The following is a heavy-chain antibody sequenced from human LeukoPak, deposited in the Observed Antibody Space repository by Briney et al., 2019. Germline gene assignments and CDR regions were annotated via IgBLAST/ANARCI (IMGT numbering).Heavy chain of an antibody. V-gene: IGHV3-30*03. CDR1: GFTFSSYG. CDR3: ARVYYYYGMDV. CDR2: ISYDGSNK. Sequence: PGRSLRLSCAASGFTFSSYGMHWVRQAPGKGLEWVAVISYDGSNKYYADSVKGRFTISRDNSKNTLYLQMNSLRAEDTAVYYCARVYYYYGMDVWGQGTTVTVSS. J-gene: IGHJ6*02.